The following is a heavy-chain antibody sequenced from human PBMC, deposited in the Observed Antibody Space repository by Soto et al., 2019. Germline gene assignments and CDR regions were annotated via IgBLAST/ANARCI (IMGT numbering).Heavy chain of an antibody. CDR3: AREILPASPREFDY. J-gene: IGHJ4*02. Sequence: GASVKVSCKASGYTFTSYDINWVRQATGQGLEWMGWISGFNGNTNYAQRFQGRVSMTTDTFTNTAYMELRSLRSDDTAVYYCAREILPASPREFDYWGQGTLVTVSS. V-gene: IGHV1-18*01. CDR1: GYTFTSYD. D-gene: IGHD2-15*01. CDR2: ISGFNGNT.